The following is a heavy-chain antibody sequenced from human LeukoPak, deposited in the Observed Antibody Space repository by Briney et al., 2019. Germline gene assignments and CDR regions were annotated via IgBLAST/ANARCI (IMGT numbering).Heavy chain of an antibody. V-gene: IGHV1-2*02. CDR3: RVRDFWSGYGYYMDV. J-gene: IGHJ6*03. CDR1: GYTFTSYY. D-gene: IGHD3-3*01. Sequence: ASVKVSCKASGYTFTSYYMLWVRQAPGQGLEWMGWINPNSGGTNYAQKFQGRVTMTRDTSISTAYMELSRLRSDDTAVYYCRVRDFWSGYGYYMDVWGKGTTVTVSS. CDR2: INPNSGGT.